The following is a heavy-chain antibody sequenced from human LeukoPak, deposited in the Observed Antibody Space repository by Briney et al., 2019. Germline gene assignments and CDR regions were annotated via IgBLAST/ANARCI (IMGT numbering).Heavy chain of an antibody. CDR2: IYPSASDT. V-gene: IGHV5-51*01. CDR1: GYTFTNYW. D-gene: IGHD5-18*01. CDR3: ARLIPGYSLFDY. J-gene: IGHJ4*02. Sequence: GESLKISCKGSGYTFTNYWIGWVRQMPGKGLEWMGSIYPSASDTKYRPSSQGQVTISADKSITTAYLQWSSLKASDSAMYYCARLIPGYSLFDYWGQGTLVTVSS.